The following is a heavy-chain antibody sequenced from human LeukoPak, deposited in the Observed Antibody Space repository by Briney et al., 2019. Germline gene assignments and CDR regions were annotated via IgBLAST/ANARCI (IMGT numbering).Heavy chain of an antibody. CDR3: ARHAGWAFDI. J-gene: IGHJ3*02. Sequence: SETLSLTCAVYGGSFSGYWSWIRQPPGKGLEWIGEISHSGGTKHNPSLKSRDTISVDTSKSQVSLKMTSVTAADTAIYYCARHAGWAFDIWGQGTAVTVFS. CDR1: GGSFSGY. V-gene: IGHV4-34*01. CDR2: ISHSGGT. D-gene: IGHD2-15*01.